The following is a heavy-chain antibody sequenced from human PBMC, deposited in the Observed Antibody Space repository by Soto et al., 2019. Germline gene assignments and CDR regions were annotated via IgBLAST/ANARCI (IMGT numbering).Heavy chain of an antibody. Sequence: PSETLSLTCSVSGGSISSYYWSWIRQPPGKGLEWIGYIYYSGSTNYNPSLKSRVTISVDTSKNQFSLKLSSVTAADAAVYYCASYLGAQDSNYYERVFDYWGQGTLVTVSS. CDR1: GGSISSYY. V-gene: IGHV4-59*01. CDR3: ASYLGAQDSNYYERVFDY. J-gene: IGHJ4*02. D-gene: IGHD3-22*01. CDR2: IYYSGST.